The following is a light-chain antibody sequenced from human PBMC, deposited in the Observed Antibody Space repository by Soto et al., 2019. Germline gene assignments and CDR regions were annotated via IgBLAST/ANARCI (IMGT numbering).Light chain of an antibody. Sequence: TQLTQSPSSLSASVGDRVTITCRASQGISNFLARYQQKPGKAPNLLIYAASTLQSGVPSRFSGNRSGTDFTLTISSLQPEDFATYYCQQLNYFPFTFGGGTRVEIK. J-gene: IGKJ4*01. CDR2: AAS. V-gene: IGKV1-9*01. CDR1: QGISNF. CDR3: QQLNYFPFT.